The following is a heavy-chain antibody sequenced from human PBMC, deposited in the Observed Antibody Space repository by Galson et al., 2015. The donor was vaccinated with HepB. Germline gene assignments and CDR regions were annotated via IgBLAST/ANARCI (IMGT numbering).Heavy chain of an antibody. J-gene: IGHJ4*02. CDR2: IKRIIDGATI. V-gene: IGHV3-15*01. CDR3: TTGFGSASYG. Sequence: SLRLSCAAYGFTLKDAWITWVRQTPGKGLEWLGHIKRIIDGATIDYAAPVQGRFVISRGDSQNRASLEMNSLKIDDTGAYYCTTGFGSASYGWGQRTLVTVSS. D-gene: IGHD6-19*01. CDR1: GFTLKDAW.